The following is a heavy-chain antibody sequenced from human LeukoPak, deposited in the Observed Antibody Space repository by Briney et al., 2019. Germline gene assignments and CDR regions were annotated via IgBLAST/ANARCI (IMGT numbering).Heavy chain of an antibody. J-gene: IGHJ3*01. Sequence: ASVKVSCKASGYTFTGYYMHWVRQAPGQGLEWMGWINPGSGGTNNAQKFQGRVTMTRDTSISTAYMELSRLRSDDTAVYYCARTFYDTLDSDAFDFWGQGTMVIVSS. D-gene: IGHD2/OR15-2a*01. V-gene: IGHV1-2*02. CDR1: GYTFTGYY. CDR2: INPGSGGT. CDR3: ARTFYDTLDSDAFDF.